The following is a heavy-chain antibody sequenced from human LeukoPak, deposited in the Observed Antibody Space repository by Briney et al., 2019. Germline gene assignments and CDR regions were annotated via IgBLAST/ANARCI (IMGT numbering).Heavy chain of an antibody. V-gene: IGHV1-18*01. Sequence: ASVKVSCKASGYTFTSYGISCVRQAPGQGLEWMGWISAYNGNANYAQKLQGRVTMTTDTSTSTAYMELRSLRSDDTAVYYCARDSAMVRGVIISNFDYWGQGTLVTVSS. D-gene: IGHD3-10*01. CDR3: ARDSAMVRGVIISNFDY. J-gene: IGHJ4*02. CDR1: GYTFTSYG. CDR2: ISAYNGNA.